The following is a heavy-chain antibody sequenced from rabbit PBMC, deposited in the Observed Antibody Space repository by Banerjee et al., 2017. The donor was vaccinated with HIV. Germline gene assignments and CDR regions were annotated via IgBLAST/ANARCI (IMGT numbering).Heavy chain of an antibody. V-gene: IGHV1S45*01. CDR1: GFSFSSAYD. J-gene: IGHJ2*01. CDR3: ARGGVGSPGYTYAFDP. Sequence: QEQLEESGGDLVKPEGSLTLTCTASGFSFSSAYDMCWVRQAPGKGLEWIACIYGGSSGSTYYASWAKGRFTISKTSSTTVTLQMTSLTAADTATYFCARGGVGSPGYTYAFDPWGPGTLVTV. D-gene: IGHD7-1*01. CDR2: IYGGSSGST.